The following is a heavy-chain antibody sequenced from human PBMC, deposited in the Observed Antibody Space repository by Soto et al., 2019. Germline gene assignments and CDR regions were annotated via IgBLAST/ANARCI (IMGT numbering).Heavy chain of an antibody. V-gene: IGHV1-18*01. Sequence: QVQLVQSGDEVKTPGASVKVSCKTSGYIFVNYGISWVRHAPGQGLEWMGWLAPYNSVTDYAQEFQCRITVTTDKSTSTVYMELRILESGDTAIYYGARLNEPIDVRSTLKWGRVLFYHCGQGTLLTVSS. CDR1: GYIFVNYG. D-gene: IGHD3-16*02. CDR3: ARLNEPIDVRSTLKWGRVLFYH. J-gene: IGHJ5*02. CDR2: LAPYNSVT.